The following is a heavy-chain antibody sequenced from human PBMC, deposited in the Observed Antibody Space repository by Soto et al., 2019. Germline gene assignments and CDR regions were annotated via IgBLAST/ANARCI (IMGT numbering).Heavy chain of an antibody. CDR3: ARSSSRAFRPLEWVDPLDC. CDR1: GDSMYSTSYY. CDR2: MDYSGST. Sequence: QLQLQESGPGLVKPSETLSLTCTVSGDSMYSTSYYWAWIRQPPGKGLEWIGRMDYSGSTQYNPSLKSRVTMSVDTSKNQFYLKLRSVTAADTAVYYCARSSSRAFRPLEWVDPLDCWGQGTPVTVSS. J-gene: IGHJ4*02. V-gene: IGHV4-39*01. D-gene: IGHD3-3*01.